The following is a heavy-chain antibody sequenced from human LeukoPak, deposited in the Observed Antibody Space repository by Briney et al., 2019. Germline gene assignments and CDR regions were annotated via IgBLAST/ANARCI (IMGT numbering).Heavy chain of an antibody. J-gene: IGHJ4*02. Sequence: ASVKVSCKASGYXFTSYYMHWVRQAPGRGLQWMGIINPSGGSTSYAQKFQGRVTMTRDTSTSTVYMELSSLRSEDTAVYYCARPYSSSWYYFDYWGQGTLVTVSS. D-gene: IGHD6-13*01. V-gene: IGHV1-46*01. CDR2: INPSGGST. CDR3: ARPYSSSWYYFDY. CDR1: GYXFTSYY.